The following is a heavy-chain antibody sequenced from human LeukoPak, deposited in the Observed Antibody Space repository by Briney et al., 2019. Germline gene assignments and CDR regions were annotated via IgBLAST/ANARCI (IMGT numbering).Heavy chain of an antibody. Sequence: SETLSLTCTVSGGSISSYFWSWIRQPRGKGLEWIGYIHYSGDTNYNSSLKNRVTISLDASKNQFSLKLRSVTAADTAVYYCARGGRSFVYYFDFWGQGALITVTS. J-gene: IGHJ4*02. V-gene: IGHV4-59*12. CDR3: ARGGRSFVYYFDF. CDR1: GGSISSYF. D-gene: IGHD1-26*01. CDR2: IHYSGDT.